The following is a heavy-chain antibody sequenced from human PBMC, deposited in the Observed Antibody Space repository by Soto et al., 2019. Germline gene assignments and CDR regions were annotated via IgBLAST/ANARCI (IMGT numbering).Heavy chain of an antibody. CDR1: GGSISSGGYS. J-gene: IGHJ4*02. CDR2: IHYSGST. CDR3: ARPGGSGWFYFDS. Sequence: PSETLSLTCAVSGGSISSGGYSWSWIRQPPGKGLEWIGNIHYSGSTYYNPSLKSRLQISVDTSKNQFSLKLSSVTAADTAVYYCARPGGSGWFYFDSWGQGSQVTVSS. D-gene: IGHD6-13*01. V-gene: IGHV4-39*01.